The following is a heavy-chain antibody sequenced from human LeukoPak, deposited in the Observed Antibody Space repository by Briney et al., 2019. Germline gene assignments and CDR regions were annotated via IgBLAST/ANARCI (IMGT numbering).Heavy chain of an antibody. D-gene: IGHD4-23*01. V-gene: IGHV1-18*01. CDR2: ISAYNGNT. Sequence: VKASCKASGYTFTNYGISWVRQAPGQGLEWMGWISAYNGNTSYAQMLQGRVTMTTDTSTSTAYMELRSLRSDDTAVYYCARDPEYGGRTHIAYWGQGTLVTVSS. J-gene: IGHJ4*02. CDR3: ARDPEYGGRTHIAY. CDR1: GYTFTNYG.